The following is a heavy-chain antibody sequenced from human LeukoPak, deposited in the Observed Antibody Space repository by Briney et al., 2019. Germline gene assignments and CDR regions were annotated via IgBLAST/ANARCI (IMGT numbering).Heavy chain of an antibody. D-gene: IGHD3-16*01. CDR2: MNPNNGYG. CDR3: ARFGGGATKDDRLDY. Sequence: APVKVSCKASGYIFTTYDINWVRLAPGQGLEWMAWMNPNNGYGGVAQKFQGRVTLSRNTDITTAYMELNSLRSDDTAVYYCARFGGGATKDDRLDYWGQGTLVTVSS. CDR1: GYIFTTYD. V-gene: IGHV1-8*03. J-gene: IGHJ4*02.